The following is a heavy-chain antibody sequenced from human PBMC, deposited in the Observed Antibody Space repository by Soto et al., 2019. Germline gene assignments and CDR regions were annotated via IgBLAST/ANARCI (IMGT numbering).Heavy chain of an antibody. V-gene: IGHV1-3*01. J-gene: IGHJ4*02. CDR3: ARESNHYQVFFQN. Sequence: ASVKVSCKTSGYPFPSFGVHWIRQAPGQRPEWMGGVSNAGSGNTKYSQKFQDRLTITGDKRATTVYMALSSLTSEDTATYYCARESNHYQVFFQNWGQGTQVTVSS. D-gene: IGHD2-2*01. CDR1: GYPFPSFG. CDR2: VSNAGSGNT.